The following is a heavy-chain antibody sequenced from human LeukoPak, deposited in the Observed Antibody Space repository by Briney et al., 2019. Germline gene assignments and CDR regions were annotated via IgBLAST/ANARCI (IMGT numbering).Heavy chain of an antibody. Sequence: GEPLKISCKGSGYSFTSYWIGWVRQMPGKGLEWMGIIYPGDSDTKYSPSFQGQVTISADKSINTGYLQWSSLKASDTAMYYCARRGGGGSGSYYNLYYYGMDVWGQGTTVTVSS. CDR2: IYPGDSDT. J-gene: IGHJ6*02. D-gene: IGHD3-10*01. V-gene: IGHV5-51*01. CDR3: ARRGGGGSGSYYNLYYYGMDV. CDR1: GYSFTSYW.